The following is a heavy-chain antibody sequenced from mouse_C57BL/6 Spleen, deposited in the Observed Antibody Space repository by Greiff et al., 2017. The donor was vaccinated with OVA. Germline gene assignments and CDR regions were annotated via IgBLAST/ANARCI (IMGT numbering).Heavy chain of an antibody. CDR1: GYTFTDYY. CDR2: INPNNGGT. D-gene: IGHD2-2*01. CDR3: ARMVNNYYAMDY. V-gene: IGHV1-26*01. Sequence: EVQLQQSGPELVKPGASVKISCKASGYTFTDYYMNWVKQSHGKSLEWIGDINPNNGGTSYNQKFKGKATLTVDKSSSTAYLALRSLTSEDSAVYYCARMVNNYYAMDYWGQGTSVTVSS. J-gene: IGHJ4*01.